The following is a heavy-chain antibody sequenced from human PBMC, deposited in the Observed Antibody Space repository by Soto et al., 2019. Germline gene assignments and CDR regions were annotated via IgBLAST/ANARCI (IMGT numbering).Heavy chain of an antibody. CDR1: GGSISSYY. D-gene: IGHD2-2*01. CDR3: ARLLSTSSYYFDY. Sequence: QVQLQESGPGLVKPSETLSLTCTVSGGSISSYYWSWIRQPPGKGLEWIGYIYYSGSTNYNPSLKSRVTISVDTSKNQFSLKLSSVTAADTAVYYCARLLSTSSYYFDYWGQGTLVTVSS. CDR2: IYYSGST. V-gene: IGHV4-59*08. J-gene: IGHJ4*02.